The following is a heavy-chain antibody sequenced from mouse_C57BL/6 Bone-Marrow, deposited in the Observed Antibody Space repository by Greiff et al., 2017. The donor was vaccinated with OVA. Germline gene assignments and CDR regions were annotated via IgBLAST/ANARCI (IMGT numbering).Heavy chain of an antibody. CDR3: ARSYGLDY. V-gene: IGHV1-59*01. J-gene: IGHJ2*01. D-gene: IGHD1-2*01. CDR1: GYTFTSYW. CDR2: IDPSDSYT. Sequence: QVQLQQSGAELVRPGTSVKLSCKASGYTFTSYWMHWVKQRPGQGLEWIGVIDPSDSYTNYNQKFKGKATLTVDTSSGTAYMQLSSLTSEDSAVYYCARSYGLDYWGQGTTLTVSS.